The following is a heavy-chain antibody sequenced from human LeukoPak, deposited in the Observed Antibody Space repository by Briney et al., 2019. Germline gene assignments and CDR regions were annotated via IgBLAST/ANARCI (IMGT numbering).Heavy chain of an antibody. J-gene: IGHJ4*02. CDR3: AREHYYDSSGPPRGY. V-gene: IGHV3-21*01. Sequence: GGSLRLSCAASGFTFSSYSMNWVRQAPGKGLEWVSSISSSSSYIYYADSVKGRFTISRDNAKNSLYLEMNRLRAEDTAVYYCAREHYYDSSGPPRGYWGQGTLVTVSS. CDR2: ISSSSSYI. CDR1: GFTFSSYS. D-gene: IGHD3-22*01.